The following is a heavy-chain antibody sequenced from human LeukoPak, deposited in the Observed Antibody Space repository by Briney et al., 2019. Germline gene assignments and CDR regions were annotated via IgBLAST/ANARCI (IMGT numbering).Heavy chain of an antibody. J-gene: IGHJ3*02. V-gene: IGHV3-49*03. CDR3: ARDLGLTIFGVGMNAFDI. D-gene: IGHD3-3*01. CDR2: IRSKAYGGTT. Sequence: GGSLRLSCTASGFTFGDYAMSWFRQAPGKGLEWVAFIRSKAYGGTTEYAASVKGRFTISRDDSKSIAYLQMNSLKTEDTAVYYCARDLGLTIFGVGMNAFDIWGQGTMVTVSS. CDR1: GFTFGDYA.